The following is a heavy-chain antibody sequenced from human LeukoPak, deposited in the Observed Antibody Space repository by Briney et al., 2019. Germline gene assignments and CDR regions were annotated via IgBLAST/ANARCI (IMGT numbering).Heavy chain of an antibody. V-gene: IGHV4-39*07. CDR2: IYYSGST. CDR1: GGSISSSSYY. D-gene: IGHD2-2*02. CDR3: ASDDCSSTSCYIPSGWFDP. J-gene: IGHJ5*02. Sequence: SETLSLTCTVSGGSISSSSYYWGWIRQPPGKGLEWIGSIYYSGSTYYNPSLKSRVTISVDTSKNQFSLKLSSVTAADTAVYYCASDDCSSTSCYIPSGWFDPWGQGTLVTVSS.